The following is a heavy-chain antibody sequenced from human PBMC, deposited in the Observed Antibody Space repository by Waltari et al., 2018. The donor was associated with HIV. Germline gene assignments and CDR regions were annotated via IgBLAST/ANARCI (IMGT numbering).Heavy chain of an antibody. CDR3: ATCNIGSGWYLKSPIRI. CDR1: GLHFATSG. Sequence: VQMLESGGDLVQTGGSLRLSCAVSGLHFATSGLGWVRRAPGKGLEWMSAITSSGGRTYYAESVKGRFIISRDNSKKTVTLQLKNLRLGDTAMYYCATCNIGSGWYLKSPIRIWGQGTLVTVS. CDR2: ITSSGGRT. J-gene: IGHJ4*02. D-gene: IGHD6-19*01. V-gene: IGHV3-23*01.